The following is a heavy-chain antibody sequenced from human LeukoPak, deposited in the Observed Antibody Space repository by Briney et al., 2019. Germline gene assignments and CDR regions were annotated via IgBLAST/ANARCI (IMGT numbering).Heavy chain of an antibody. D-gene: IGHD4-17*01. V-gene: IGHV3-74*01. J-gene: IGHJ4*02. CDR1: GFAFRTYW. Sequence: GGSLRLSCAASGFAFRTYWMHWVRQAPGKGLVWVSRIKTDGRSTSYADSVKGQFTISRDNAKNTLYLQMNSLRAEDTAVYYCARDLEVTTTLDYWGQGTLVTVSS. CDR3: ARDLEVTTTLDY. CDR2: IKTDGRST.